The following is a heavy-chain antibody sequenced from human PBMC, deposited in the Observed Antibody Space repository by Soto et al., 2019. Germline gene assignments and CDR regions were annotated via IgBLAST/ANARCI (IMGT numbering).Heavy chain of an antibody. V-gene: IGHV1-2*04. CDR2: ISPNSGST. CDR3: ARASGTYYYYMDV. D-gene: IGHD1-7*01. J-gene: IGHJ6*03. Sequence: ASVKVSCKASGYTFTSYGISWVRQAPGQGLGWMGWISPNSGSTNYAQKFQGWVTMTRDTSTSTAYMELSRLRSDDTAVYYCARASGTYYYYMDVWGEGTTVTVSS. CDR1: GYTFTSYG.